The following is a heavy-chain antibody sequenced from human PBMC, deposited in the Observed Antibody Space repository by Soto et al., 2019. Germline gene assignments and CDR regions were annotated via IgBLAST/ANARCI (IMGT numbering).Heavy chain of an antibody. CDR3: ARGNKDYYDSSGSDPSFDY. D-gene: IGHD3-22*01. J-gene: IGHJ4*02. Sequence: GGSLRLSCAASGFTFSSYGMHWVRQAPGKGLEWVAVIWYDGSNKYYADSVKGRFTISRGNSKNTLYLQMNSLRAEDTAVYYCARGNKDYYDSSGSDPSFDYWGQGTLVTVSS. V-gene: IGHV3-33*01. CDR1: GFTFSSYG. CDR2: IWYDGSNK.